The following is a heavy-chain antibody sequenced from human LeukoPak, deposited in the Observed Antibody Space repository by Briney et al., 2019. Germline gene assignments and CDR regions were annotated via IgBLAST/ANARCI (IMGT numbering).Heavy chain of an antibody. V-gene: IGHV4-39*07. CDR1: GGSISSSSYY. CDR3: ARTRIPGIAVAGADL. D-gene: IGHD6-19*01. Sequence: PSETLSLTCTVSGGSISSSSYYWGWIRQPPGKGLEWIGSIYYSGSTYYNPSLKSRVTISVDTSKNQFSLKLSSVTAADTAVYYCARTRIPGIAVAGADLWGRGTLVTVSS. J-gene: IGHJ2*01. CDR2: IYYSGST.